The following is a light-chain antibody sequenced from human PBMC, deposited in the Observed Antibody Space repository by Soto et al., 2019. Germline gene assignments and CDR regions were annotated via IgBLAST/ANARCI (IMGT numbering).Light chain of an antibody. J-gene: IGLJ3*02. V-gene: IGLV1-44*01. CDR2: SNA. CDR3: AAWDDSLHGVV. CDR1: NSNIGSNT. Sequence: QSVLTQPPSASGTPGQRITISCSGSNSNIGSNTVNWYQQLPGTAPKLLIYSNAQRPSGVPDRFVGSKSDTSASLAISVLQSDEEADYYCAAWDDSLHGVVFGGGTQLTVL.